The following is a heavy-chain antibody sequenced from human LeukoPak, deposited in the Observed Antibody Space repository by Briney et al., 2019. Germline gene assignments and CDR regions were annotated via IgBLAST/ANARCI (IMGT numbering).Heavy chain of an antibody. CDR2: IYYSGST. D-gene: IGHD3-22*01. CDR1: GVSMSGYY. Sequence: PSETLSLTCTVSGVSMSGYYWSWIRQPPGKGLEWIGYIYYSGSTNYNPSLKSRVSISVDTSKNQFSLKLSTVTAADTAVYYCARRDSSGYYYYMDVWGKGTTVTVSS. V-gene: IGHV4-59*01. CDR3: ARRDSSGYYYYMDV. J-gene: IGHJ6*03.